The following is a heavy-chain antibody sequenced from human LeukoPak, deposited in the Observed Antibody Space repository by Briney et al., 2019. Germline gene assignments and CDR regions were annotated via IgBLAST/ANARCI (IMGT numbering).Heavy chain of an antibody. CDR1: GYSFTSYW. J-gene: IGHJ4*02. CDR3: ARRNYYDSSGYLSWSFDY. Sequence: GESLKISCKGSGYSFTSYWIGWVRQMPGKGLEWMGIIFPGDSDTRYSPSFQGQVTISADKSINTAYLQWSSLKASDTAMYYCARRNYYDSSGYLSWSFDYWGQGALVTVSS. D-gene: IGHD3-22*01. V-gene: IGHV5-51*01. CDR2: IFPGDSDT.